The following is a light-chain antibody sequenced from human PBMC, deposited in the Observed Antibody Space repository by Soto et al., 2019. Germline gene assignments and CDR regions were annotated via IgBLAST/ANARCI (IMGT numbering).Light chain of an antibody. V-gene: IGLV2-14*01. J-gene: IGLJ1*01. Sequence: QSALTQPASVSGSPGQSMTISCSGTSSDVGGYNYVSWYQQQPGKAPKFMIYDVSNRPSGVSNRFSGSKSGNTASLTISGLQAKDEADYYCCSYTTSNTRQIVFGTGTKVTVL. CDR1: SSDVGGYNY. CDR2: DVS. CDR3: CSYTTSNTRQIV.